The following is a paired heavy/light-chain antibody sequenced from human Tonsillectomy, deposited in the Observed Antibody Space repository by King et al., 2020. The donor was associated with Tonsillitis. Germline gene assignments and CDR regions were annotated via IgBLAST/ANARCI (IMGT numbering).Heavy chain of an antibody. V-gene: IGHV4-34*01. D-gene: IGHD2-15*01. CDR3: ARGGGVAATDYFYYMDV. CDR1: GGSFSGYY. CDR2: INHSGST. Sequence: QVQIEQWGAGLLKPSETLSLTCAVYGGSFSGYYWSWIRQPPGKGLEWIGEINHSGSTNYNPSLKSRVTISVDTSKNQFSLKLTSVLAADTAVYYCARGGGVAATDYFYYMDVWDNGTTVTVSS. J-gene: IGHJ6*03.
Light chain of an antibody. CDR2: DAS. Sequence: EIVLTQSPATLSLSPGERATLSCRASQSVSTYLAWYQQRPGQAPRLLIYDASNRATGIPARFSGSGSGTDFTLTISSLEPEDFAVYYCQQRGNWPLYTFGQGTKLEIK. CDR1: QSVSTY. J-gene: IGKJ2*01. V-gene: IGKV3-11*01. CDR3: QQRGNWPLYT.